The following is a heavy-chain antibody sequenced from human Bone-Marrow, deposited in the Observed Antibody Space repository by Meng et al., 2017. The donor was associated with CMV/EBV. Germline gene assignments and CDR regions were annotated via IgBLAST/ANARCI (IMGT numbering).Heavy chain of an antibody. V-gene: IGHV3-21*01. CDR3: AREGYDFWGGYPTLYYYGMAV. J-gene: IGHJ6*02. CDR1: GFTSSSYS. D-gene: IGHD3-3*01. CDR2: ISSSSSYI. Sequence: GGSRRLSCAASGFTSSSYSMNWVRQAPGKGLEWVSSISSSSSYIYYADSVKGRCTISRDNAKNSLYLQMNSLRAEDTAVYYCAREGYDFWGGYPTLYYYGMAVWGQGTTVTVSS.